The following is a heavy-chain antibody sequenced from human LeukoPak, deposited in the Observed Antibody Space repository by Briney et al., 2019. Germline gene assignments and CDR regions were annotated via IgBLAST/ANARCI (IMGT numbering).Heavy chain of an antibody. J-gene: IGHJ6*03. CDR3: TTDGGSDYYYYMDV. V-gene: IGHV3-15*01. CDR1: GFTFSNAW. CDR2: IKSKTDGGTT. Sequence: GGSLRLSCAASGFTFSNAWMSWVRQAPGKGLEWVGRIKSKTDGGTTDYAAPVKGRFTISRDDSKNTLYLQMNSLKTEDTAVYYCTTDGGSDYYYYMDVWGKGTTVTVSS. D-gene: IGHD2-15*01.